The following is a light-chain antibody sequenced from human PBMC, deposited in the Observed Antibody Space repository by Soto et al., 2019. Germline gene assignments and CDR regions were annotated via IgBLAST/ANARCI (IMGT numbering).Light chain of an antibody. J-gene: IGLJ3*02. CDR3: AAWDDILNGWV. V-gene: IGLV1-44*01. CDR1: SSNIGSNG. Sequence: QSVLTQPPSVSGAPGQSVTISCTGTSSNIGSNGVNWYQHLPGMAPKLLTHSNDHRPSGVADRFSGSKSGTSASLAISGLQSEDEADYYCAAWDDILNGWVFGGGTKLTVL. CDR2: SND.